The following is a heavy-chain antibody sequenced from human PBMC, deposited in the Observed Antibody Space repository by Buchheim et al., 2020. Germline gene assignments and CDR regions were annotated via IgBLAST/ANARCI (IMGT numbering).Heavy chain of an antibody. V-gene: IGHV4-59*08. CDR1: GGATSTSY. CDR2: VYSSGNT. CDR3: ATTSFYYYGMGV. J-gene: IGHJ6*02. Sequence: QVQLQQSGPGLVKPSETLSLTCTVPGGATSTSYLSWIRQPPGKGLEWLGYVYSSGNTNYNPPLKSRVTISLDPSRNHFSLDLTSMTAADTAVYYCATTSFYYYGMGVWGQGTT.